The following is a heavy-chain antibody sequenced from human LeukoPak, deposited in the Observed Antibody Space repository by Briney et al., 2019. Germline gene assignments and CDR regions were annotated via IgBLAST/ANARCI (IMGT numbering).Heavy chain of an antibody. V-gene: IGHV4-30-2*06. Sequence: PSETLSLTCVVSGGSINSGINSWSWLRQSPEKGLEWIGYLYFNGKTNYKPSLQSRLSISLDRSKNQFSLKLTSVTAADSAVYYCARVKRGSDAFDVWGQGAVVIVSS. CDR3: ARVKRGSDAFDV. CDR2: LYFNGKT. CDR1: GGSINSGINS. J-gene: IGHJ3*01.